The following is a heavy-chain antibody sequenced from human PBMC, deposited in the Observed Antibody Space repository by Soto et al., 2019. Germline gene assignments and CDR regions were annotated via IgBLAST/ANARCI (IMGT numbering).Heavy chain of an antibody. CDR3: ARQASYDFWSGYYVDP. CDR1: GRGFTNAE. V-gene: IGHV5-51*01. D-gene: IGHD3-3*01. Sequence: ASVKLSCTGTGRGFTNAEVACVRQKPGKGLEWVGVIYPRDSDTKYSPSFEGQVTISADKSISTAYLQWSSLKASDTAMYYCARQASYDFWSGYYVDPWGQGTLVTVSS. CDR2: IYPRDSDT. J-gene: IGHJ5*02.